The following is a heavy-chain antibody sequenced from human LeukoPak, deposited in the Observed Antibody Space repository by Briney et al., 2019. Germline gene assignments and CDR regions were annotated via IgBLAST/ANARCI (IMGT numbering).Heavy chain of an antibody. CDR1: GGSISSRSYY. Sequence: PSETLSLTCTVSGGSISSRSYYWGWIRQPPGKGLEWIGSIYYSGSTYYNPSLKSRVIVSSDTSKNQFSLMLNSVTAADTAVYYCARTSRKWLRLGANWFDPWGQGTLVTVSS. CDR2: IYYSGST. V-gene: IGHV4-39*07. CDR3: ARTSRKWLRLGANWFDP. J-gene: IGHJ5*02. D-gene: IGHD5-12*01.